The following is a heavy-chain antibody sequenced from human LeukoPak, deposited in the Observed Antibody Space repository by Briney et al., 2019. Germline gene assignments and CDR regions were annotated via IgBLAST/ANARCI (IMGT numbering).Heavy chain of an antibody. V-gene: IGHV3-23*01. J-gene: IGHJ4*02. CDR1: GFTFSSYA. Sequence: GGSLRLSCAASGFTFSSYAMSWVRQAPGKGLEWVSGISGSGGGTTYYTDSVKGRFTISRDNPKNTLYLQMNSLRVEDTAVYYCAKDRTTAARIFGYWGQGTRVTVSS. D-gene: IGHD6-6*01. CDR2: ISGSGGGTT. CDR3: AKDRTTAARIFGY.